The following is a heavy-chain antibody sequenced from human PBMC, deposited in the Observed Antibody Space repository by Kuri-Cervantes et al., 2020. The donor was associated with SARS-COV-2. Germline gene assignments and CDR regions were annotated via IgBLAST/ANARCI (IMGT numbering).Heavy chain of an antibody. Sequence: GESLKISCAASGFTFSSYSMNWVRQAPGKGLEWASSISSSSSYIYYADSVKGRFTISRDNAKNSLYLQMNSLRAEDTAVYYCASEILDYWGQGTLVTVSS. V-gene: IGHV3-21*01. CDR3: ASEILDY. CDR2: ISSSSSYI. CDR1: GFTFSSYS. J-gene: IGHJ4*02.